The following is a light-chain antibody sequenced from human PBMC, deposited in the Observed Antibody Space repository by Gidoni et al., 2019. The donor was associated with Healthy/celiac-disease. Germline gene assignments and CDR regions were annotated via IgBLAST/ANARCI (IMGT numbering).Light chain of an antibody. V-gene: IGKV4-1*01. Sequence: DIVMTQSTDSLAVSLGERSTINCKSSQRVLYSSNNKNYLAWYQQKPGQPPKLLIYWASTRESGVPDRFSGSGSETDFTLTISSLQAEDVAVYYCQQYYSTPVTFGQGTKLEIK. CDR3: QQYYSTPVT. CDR1: QRVLYSSNNKNY. J-gene: IGKJ2*01. CDR2: WAS.